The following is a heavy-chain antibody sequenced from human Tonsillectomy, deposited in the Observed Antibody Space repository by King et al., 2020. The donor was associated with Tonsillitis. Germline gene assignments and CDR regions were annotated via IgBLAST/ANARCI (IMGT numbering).Heavy chain of an antibody. CDR3: AKDPRYSGDSSGYYSYFDY. J-gene: IGHJ4*02. Sequence: VQLVESGGGLVQPGGSLRLSCAASGFTFSSFALSWVSQAPGKGLEWGSVISGSGGSTYYAYSVKGRFTISRDNSNKTLDLQMNSLIAEDTAVYYCAKDPRYSGDSSGYYSYFDYWGQGTLVTVSS. D-gene: IGHD3-22*01. CDR1: GFTFSSFA. V-gene: IGHV3-23*04. CDR2: ISGSGGST.